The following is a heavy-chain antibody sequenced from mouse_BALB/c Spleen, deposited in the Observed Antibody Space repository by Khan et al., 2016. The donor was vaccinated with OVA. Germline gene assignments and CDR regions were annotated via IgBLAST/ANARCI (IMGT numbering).Heavy chain of an antibody. Sequence: EVQLQESGPGLVKPSQSLSLTCTVTGYSITSDYAWNWIRQFPGNKLEWMGFISYSGNTKYNPSLKSRISITRDTSENQFFLQLNSVTTEDTATYDCARVYGGDFDYWGKGTTLTVSS. CDR2: ISYSGNT. V-gene: IGHV3-2*02. CDR1: GYSITSDYA. J-gene: IGHJ2*01. CDR3: ARVYGGDFDY. D-gene: IGHD1-1*01.